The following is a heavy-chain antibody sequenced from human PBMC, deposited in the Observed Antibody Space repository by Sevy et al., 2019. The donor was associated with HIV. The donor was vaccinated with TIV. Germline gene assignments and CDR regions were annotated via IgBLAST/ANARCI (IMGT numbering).Heavy chain of an antibody. V-gene: IGHV3-33*08. D-gene: IGHD3-22*01. CDR3: ASCPYYYDSSGYFDQ. CDR1: GFTFSDYG. J-gene: IGHJ4*02. CDR2: IWYDGNNT. Sequence: GGSLRLSCAASGFTFSDYGMHWVRQAPGKGLEWVALIWYDGNNTSYADSVKGRFTISRDNSKNTLYLQMNSLRAEDTAVYHCASCPYYYDSSGYFDQWGQGTLVTVSS.